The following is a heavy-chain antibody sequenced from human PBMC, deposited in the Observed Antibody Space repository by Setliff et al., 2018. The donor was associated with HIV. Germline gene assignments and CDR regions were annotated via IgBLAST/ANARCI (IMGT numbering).Heavy chain of an antibody. D-gene: IGHD3-22*01. Sequence: KTSETLSLTCAVSGYSISSSSYYWGWIRQPPGKGLEWIGSIYYSGSTYYNPSLNSRVTISVDASKNQFSLKLSSVTAADTAVYYCASLPPLYDSSGYYFDYWGQGTLVTVSS. CDR3: ASLPPLYDSSGYYFDY. V-gene: IGHV4-39*01. CDR1: GYSISSSSYY. CDR2: IYYSGST. J-gene: IGHJ4*02.